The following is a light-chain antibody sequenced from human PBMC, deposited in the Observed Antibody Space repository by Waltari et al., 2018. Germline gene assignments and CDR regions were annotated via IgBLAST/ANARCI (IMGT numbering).Light chain of an antibody. CDR3: AAWDDSLNGWV. V-gene: IGLV1-44*01. Sequence: QSVLTQQPSASGTPGQRVTISCSGSSSNIGSNTVNWYQQHPGTAPKLLIYSNDQRPSGVPDRFSGSKSGTSASLAISGLQSEDEADYYCAAWDDSLNGWVFGGGTKLTVL. CDR2: SND. J-gene: IGLJ3*02. CDR1: SSNIGSNT.